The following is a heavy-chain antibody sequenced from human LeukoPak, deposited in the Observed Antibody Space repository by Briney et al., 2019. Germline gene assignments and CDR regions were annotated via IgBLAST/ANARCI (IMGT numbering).Heavy chain of an antibody. CDR2: IHLRGDVT. Sequence: GGSLRLSCKASGFTFSDHWMPWVRQVPGKGLVWVSRIHLRGDVTTYADPVKGRFTISRDNTKNTLYLQMDSLRVEDTAIYYCARDGVYGGTDFDLWGQGTLVTVSS. V-gene: IGHV3-74*01. CDR3: ARDGVYGGTDFDL. J-gene: IGHJ4*02. CDR1: GFTFSDHW. D-gene: IGHD5/OR15-5a*01.